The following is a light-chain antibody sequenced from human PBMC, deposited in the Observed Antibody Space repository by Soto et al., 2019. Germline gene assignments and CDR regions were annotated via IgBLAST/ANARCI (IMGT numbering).Light chain of an antibody. CDR3: QQNNKWPPVT. CDR1: QTISND. V-gene: IGKV3-15*01. CDR2: GAS. J-gene: IGKJ4*01. Sequence: EVVKTQSPATVSVSPGEGVTLSCRARQTISNDLAWYQQKPGQAPRLLIYGASTRATGVPARFSGGGSGTEFTLTISSLQSEDFAFYYCQQNNKWPPVTFGGGTKVEIK.